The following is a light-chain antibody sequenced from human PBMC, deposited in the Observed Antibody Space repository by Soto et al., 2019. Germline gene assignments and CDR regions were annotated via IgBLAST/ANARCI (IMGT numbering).Light chain of an antibody. CDR1: QSISSW. CDR2: KAS. V-gene: IGKV1-5*03. J-gene: IGKJ1*01. Sequence: DIQMTQSPSTLSGSVGDRVTITCRASQSISSWLAWYQQKPGKAPKLLIYKASSLESGVPSRFSGSGSGTEFTLTISSLQPDDFATYYCQQYNSYSWKFGQGTKVDIK. CDR3: QQYNSYSWK.